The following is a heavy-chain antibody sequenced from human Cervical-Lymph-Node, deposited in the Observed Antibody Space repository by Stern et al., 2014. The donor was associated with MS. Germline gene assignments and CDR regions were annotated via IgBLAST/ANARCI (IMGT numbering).Heavy chain of an antibody. CDR3: STEKGDYVGVLFDY. Sequence: EVQLVQSGGGLVKPGGSLRLSCAASGLTFRNAWMSWVRQAPGKGLAWVGRVTSKADGGTTDYAAPVKGRFTITRDDSKNTVYLQMKSLRTEDTAMYYCSTEKGDYVGVLFDYWGQGALVTVSS. V-gene: IGHV3-15*01. CDR2: VTSKADGGTT. J-gene: IGHJ4*02. D-gene: IGHD4-17*01. CDR1: GLTFRNAW.